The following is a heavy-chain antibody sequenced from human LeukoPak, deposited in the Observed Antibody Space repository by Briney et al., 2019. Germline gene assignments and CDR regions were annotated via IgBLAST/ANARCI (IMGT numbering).Heavy chain of an antibody. Sequence: ASVKVSCKASGYTFNSYGISWVRQAPGPGLEWMGWISPYNGYTNYAQKLQGRVTMTTDTSTSTAYMELRSLRSDDTAVYYCARWYCSSTSCYAGAFDIWGQGTMVTVSS. D-gene: IGHD2-2*01. CDR3: ARWYCSSTSCYAGAFDI. CDR1: GYTFNSYG. CDR2: ISPYNGYT. J-gene: IGHJ3*02. V-gene: IGHV1-18*04.